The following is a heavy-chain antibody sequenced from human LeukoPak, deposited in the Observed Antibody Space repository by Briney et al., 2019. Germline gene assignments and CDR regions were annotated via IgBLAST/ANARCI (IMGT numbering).Heavy chain of an antibody. J-gene: IGHJ4*02. CDR2: ISGSGDST. Sequence: GGSLRLSCAASGFTFSSYAMSWVRQAPGEGLEWVSAISGSGDSTYYADSVKGRFTISRDNSKNTLYLQMNSLRAEDTAVYYCAKQAYSSGWWLDYWGQGTLVTVSS. CDR3: AKQAYSSGWWLDY. D-gene: IGHD6-19*01. CDR1: GFTFSSYA. V-gene: IGHV3-23*01.